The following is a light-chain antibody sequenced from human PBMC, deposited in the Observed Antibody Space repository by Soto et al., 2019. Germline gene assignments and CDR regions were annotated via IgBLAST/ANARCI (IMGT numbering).Light chain of an antibody. Sequence: EIVLTQSPGTLSLSPGERATLSCRASQSVSSSYLAWYQQKPGQAPRLLIYGASSRATGIPDRFSGSGSGTDFTLTISSLEHEDFAVYYCQQYGSSTPWTFGQGTKVDIK. CDR2: GAS. J-gene: IGKJ1*01. CDR3: QQYGSSTPWT. V-gene: IGKV3-20*01. CDR1: QSVSSSY.